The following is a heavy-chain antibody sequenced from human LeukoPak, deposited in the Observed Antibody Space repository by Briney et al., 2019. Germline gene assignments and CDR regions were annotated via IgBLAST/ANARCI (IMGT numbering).Heavy chain of an antibody. D-gene: IGHD6-13*01. Sequence: ASVKVSFKASGYTFSRYYMHWVRQAPGQGLEWMGWIDPNSGGTHYAQKIQGRVTVTRDSSITTVYMELSGLTYDATAVYYCARNLGIAAMNYFDYWGQGTLVTVSS. CDR2: IDPNSGGT. CDR1: GYTFSRYY. CDR3: ARNLGIAAMNYFDY. J-gene: IGHJ4*02. V-gene: IGHV1-2*02.